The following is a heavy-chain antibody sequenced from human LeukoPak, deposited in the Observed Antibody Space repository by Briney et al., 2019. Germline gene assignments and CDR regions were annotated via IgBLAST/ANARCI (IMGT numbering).Heavy chain of an antibody. D-gene: IGHD6-19*01. V-gene: IGHV3-30-3*01. CDR2: ISYDGSNK. CDR1: GFTFSSYA. Sequence: GGSLRLSCAASGFTFSSYAMSWVRQAPGKGLEWVAVISYDGSNKYYADSVKGRFTISRDNSKNTLYLQMNSLRAEDTAVYYCARDNGSGWFNYFDYWGQGTLVTVSS. CDR3: ARDNGSGWFNYFDY. J-gene: IGHJ4*02.